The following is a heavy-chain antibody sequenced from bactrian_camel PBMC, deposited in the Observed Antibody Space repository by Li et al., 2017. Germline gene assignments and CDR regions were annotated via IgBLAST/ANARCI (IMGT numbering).Heavy chain of an antibody. V-gene: IGHV3S55*01. D-gene: IGHD5*01. CDR1: GLPSGSNC. Sequence: HVQLVESGGGSVQVGGSLRLSCAASGLPSGSNCMAWFRQVPGKEREGVALIDNRGMRSYVESVKDRFTISKHSAQNLWLLQMDSLKPEDTAAYYCAARWAIPCTTDWANQRVYPYWSQGTQVTVS. CDR2: IDNRGMR. J-gene: IGHJ4*01. CDR3: AARWAIPCTTDWANQRVYPY.